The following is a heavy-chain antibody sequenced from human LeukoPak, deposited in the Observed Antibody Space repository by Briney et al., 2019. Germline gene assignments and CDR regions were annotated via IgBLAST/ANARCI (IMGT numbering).Heavy chain of an antibody. Sequence: SETLSLTCTVSGYSIRSGFYWGWIRQPPGKGLEWIGNIYHSGIAYYTPSLKSRVTISVDTSKNQFYLKLSSVTAADTAVYYCARAVGSFDWLPLFDYWGQGTLVTVSS. V-gene: IGHV4-38-2*02. CDR2: IYHSGIA. J-gene: IGHJ4*02. CDR3: ARAVGSFDWLPLFDY. D-gene: IGHD3-9*01. CDR1: GYSIRSGFY.